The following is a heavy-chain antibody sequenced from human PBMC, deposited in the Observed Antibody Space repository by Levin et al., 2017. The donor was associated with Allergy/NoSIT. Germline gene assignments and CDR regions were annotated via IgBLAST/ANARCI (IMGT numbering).Heavy chain of an antibody. V-gene: IGHV3-30*18. CDR1: GFRFSDYG. CDR2: ISYDGTNK. D-gene: IGHD3-3*01. J-gene: IGHJ4*02. CDR3: AKDEASRISLNFLQWLFPDY. Sequence: GGSLRLSCEGSGFRFSDYGMHWVRQAPGKGLEWVAVISYDGTNKYYAESVRGRFTISRDNSGNTLYLQMSSLRPEDTAVYFCAKDEASRISLNFLQWLFPDYWGQGTLLTVSS.